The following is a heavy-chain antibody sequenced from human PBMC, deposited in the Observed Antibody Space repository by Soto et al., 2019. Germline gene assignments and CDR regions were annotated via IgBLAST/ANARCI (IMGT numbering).Heavy chain of an antibody. CDR2: ISYSGTT. Sequence: QVQLQESGPGLVKPSETLSLTCTFSGGSINSGGYYWTWIRQLPGKGLEWIGYISYSGTTSYNPSLKSRLTISIDTQNQFSLKLRSVTAADTATYYCARQFCGADCLPLLNLGQGTLVTVSS. D-gene: IGHD2-21*02. V-gene: IGHV4-31*03. CDR1: GGSINSGGYY. J-gene: IGHJ4*02. CDR3: ARQFCGADCLPLLN.